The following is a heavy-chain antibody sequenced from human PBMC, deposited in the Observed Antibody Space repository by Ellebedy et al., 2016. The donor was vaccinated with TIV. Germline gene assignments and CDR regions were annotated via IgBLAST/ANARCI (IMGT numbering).Heavy chain of an antibody. D-gene: IGHD6-13*01. Sequence: SETLSLTXAVSGGSISSGGYSWSWIRQPPGKGLEWIGNIDYSGSTNYNPSLRSRVTISVDTSKKQVSLKLTSVTAAETAAYYCARQPTIAAAFDFWGQGTLVTVSS. CDR2: IDYSGST. CDR3: ARQPTIAAAFDF. J-gene: IGHJ4*02. V-gene: IGHV4-61*08. CDR1: GGSISSGGYS.